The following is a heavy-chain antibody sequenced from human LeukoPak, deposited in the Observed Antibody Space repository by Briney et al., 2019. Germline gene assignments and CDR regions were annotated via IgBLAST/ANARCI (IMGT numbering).Heavy chain of an antibody. V-gene: IGHV3-21*01. CDR2: ISSSSSYI. CDR1: GFTFSSYS. Sequence: PGGSLRLSCAASGFTFSSYSMNWVRQAPGKGLEWVSSISSSSSYIYYADSVKGRFTISRDNSKNTLYLQMNSLRAEDTAVYYCAKDQEEDYFDYWGQGTLVTVSS. CDR3: AKDQEEDYFDY. J-gene: IGHJ4*02.